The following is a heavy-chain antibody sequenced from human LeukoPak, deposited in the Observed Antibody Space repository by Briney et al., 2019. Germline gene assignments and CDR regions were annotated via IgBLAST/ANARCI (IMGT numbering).Heavy chain of an antibody. CDR3: AKDTSEGTSFAFDI. D-gene: IGHD3-10*01. Sequence: GGSLRHSCVPSGFTFGDYAMHWVRQAPGKGLEWVSGISWNSGSIGYADSVKGRFTISRDNAKNSPYLQMNSLRAEDMALYYCAKDTSEGTSFAFDIWGQGTMVTVSS. CDR2: ISWNSGSI. V-gene: IGHV3-9*03. J-gene: IGHJ3*02. CDR1: GFTFGDYA.